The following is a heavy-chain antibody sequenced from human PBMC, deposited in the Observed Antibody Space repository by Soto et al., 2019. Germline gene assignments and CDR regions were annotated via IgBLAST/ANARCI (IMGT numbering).Heavy chain of an antibody. V-gene: IGHV4-30-4*01. CDR1: GGSISSGDYY. D-gene: IGHD2-8*02. J-gene: IGHJ5*02. CDR2: IYYSGST. Sequence: SETLSLTCTVSGGSISSGDYYWSWIRQPPGKGLEWIGYIYYSGSTYYNPSLKSRVTISVDTSKNQFSLKLSSVTAADTAVYYCATAWWAWRSWFDPWGQGTLVTVSS. CDR3: ATAWWAWRSWFDP.